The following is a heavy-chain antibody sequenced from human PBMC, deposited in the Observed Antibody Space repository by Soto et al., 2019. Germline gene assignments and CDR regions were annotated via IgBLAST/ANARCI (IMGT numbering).Heavy chain of an antibody. CDR1: SGSFKSGSYS. Sequence: QVQLQESGPGLVKPSETPSLTCTVSSGSFKSGSYSWSWIRQPPGKGLEWIGYVYHTGRTSYNPSLKSRVSISMDTSKNQFSLNLDSVTAADTAVYFCARDFAYFDSWGQGTLVTVSS. J-gene: IGHJ4*02. CDR3: ARDFAYFDS. CDR2: VYHTGRT. D-gene: IGHD3-3*01. V-gene: IGHV4-61*01.